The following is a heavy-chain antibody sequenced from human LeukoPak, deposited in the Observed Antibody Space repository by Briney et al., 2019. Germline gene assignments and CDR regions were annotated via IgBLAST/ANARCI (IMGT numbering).Heavy chain of an antibody. CDR3: ARVRDYYYMDV. CDR1: GYTFTSYG. Sequence: ASVKVSCTTSGYTFTSYGISWVRQAPGQGLEWMGWISAYNGNTHYAQKLQGSVTMTTDTSKSTGYMDLTSLRSDDTAVYYCARVRDYYYMDVWGKGTTVTVSS. CDR2: ISAYNGNT. V-gene: IGHV1-18*01. J-gene: IGHJ6*03.